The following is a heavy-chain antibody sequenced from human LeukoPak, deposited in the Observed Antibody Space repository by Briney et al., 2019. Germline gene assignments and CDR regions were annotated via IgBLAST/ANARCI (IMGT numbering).Heavy chain of an antibody. D-gene: IGHD3-10*01. CDR2: IYYSGST. CDR1: GGSISSYY. Sequence: SETLSLTCTVSGGSISSYYWSWIRQPPGKGLEWIGYIYYSGSTNYNPSLKSRVTISVDTSKNQFSLKLSSVTAADTAVYYCARERYYYGPGDSSGWFDPWGQGTLVTVSS. CDR3: ARERYYYGPGDSSGWFDP. V-gene: IGHV4-59*12. J-gene: IGHJ5*02.